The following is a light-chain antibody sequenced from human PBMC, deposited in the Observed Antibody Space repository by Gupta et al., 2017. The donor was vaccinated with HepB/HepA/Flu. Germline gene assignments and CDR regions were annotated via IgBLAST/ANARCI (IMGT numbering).Light chain of an antibody. V-gene: IGKV3-15*01. CDR3: QQYNNWPPLT. CDR1: QSVSSN. J-gene: IGKJ1*01. CDR2: GAS. Sequence: EIVMTQSAATLSVSPGERATLSCRASQSVSSNLAWYQRKPGQAPRLLIYGASTRATGIPARFSGSGSGTEFTLTISSLQSEDFAVYYCQQYNNWPPLTFGQGTKVEIK.